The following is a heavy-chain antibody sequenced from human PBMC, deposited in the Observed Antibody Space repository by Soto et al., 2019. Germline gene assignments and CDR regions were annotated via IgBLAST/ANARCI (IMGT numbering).Heavy chain of an antibody. CDR3: AKDGGYSYGYSPRYYYGMDV. CDR1: GFTFSSYA. Sequence: EVQPLESGGGLVQPGGSLRLSCAASGFTFSSYAMSWVRQAPGKGLEWVSAISGSGGSTYYADSVKGRFTISRDNSKNTLYRQMNSLRAEDTAVYDCAKDGGYSYGYSPRYYYGMDVWGQGTTVTVSS. D-gene: IGHD5-18*01. J-gene: IGHJ6*02. CDR2: ISGSGGST. V-gene: IGHV3-23*01.